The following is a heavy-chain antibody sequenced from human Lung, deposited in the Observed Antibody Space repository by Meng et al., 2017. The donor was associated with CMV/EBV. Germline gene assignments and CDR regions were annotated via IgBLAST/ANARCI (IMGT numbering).Heavy chain of an antibody. CDR3: ARGATGTTFFEYFQH. V-gene: IGHV6-1*01. J-gene: IGHJ1*01. CDR2: TYYRSKWYF. D-gene: IGHD1-1*01. Sequence: WTRIRQSPSRGLEWLGRTYYRSKWYFNYAVSVKSRITIKSDTSKNQLSLQLNSVTPEDTAVYYCARGATGTTFFEYFQHWGQGTLVTVSS.